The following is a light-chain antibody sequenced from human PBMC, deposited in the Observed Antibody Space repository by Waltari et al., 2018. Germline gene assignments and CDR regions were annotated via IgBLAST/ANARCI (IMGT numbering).Light chain of an antibody. Sequence: QSALTQPASVSGSPGQSITISCTGTSSDVGGYNYVSWYQQHPGKAPKLLIYEVSSRPSGVSNRFSGSKSGHTASLTISGLQAEDEAYYYCSSYTSSSTLAVFGTGTKVTVL. CDR1: SSDVGGYNY. J-gene: IGLJ1*01. V-gene: IGLV2-14*01. CDR3: SSYTSSSTLAV. CDR2: EVS.